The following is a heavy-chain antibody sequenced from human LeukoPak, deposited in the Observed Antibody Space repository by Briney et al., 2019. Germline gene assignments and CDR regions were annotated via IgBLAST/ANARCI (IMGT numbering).Heavy chain of an antibody. CDR2: INSNGGRT. J-gene: IGHJ4*02. CDR3: VKDLYYDNSGYYSGAFDY. D-gene: IGHD3-22*01. V-gene: IGHV3-64D*09. Sequence: GGSLRLSCSASGFTFKKYAMHWVRHAPGKGLEYVSAINSNGGRTYYADSVKGRFTISRDNSKNTLYLQMSSLRVDDTAVYYCVKDLYYDNSGYYSGAFDYWGQGTLVTVSS. CDR1: GFTFKKYA.